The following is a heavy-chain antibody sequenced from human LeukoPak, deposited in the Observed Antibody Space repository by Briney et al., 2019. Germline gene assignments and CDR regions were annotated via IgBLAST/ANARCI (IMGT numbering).Heavy chain of an antibody. D-gene: IGHD3-22*01. CDR2: ISGSGGST. V-gene: IGHV3-23*01. CDR1: GFTFSSYA. CDR3: AKAGRKDYYDSSGHSTFDY. J-gene: IGHJ4*02. Sequence: GGSLRLSCAASGFTFSSYAMSWVRQAPGKGLEWVSAISGSGGSTYYADSVKGRFTISRDNSKNTLYLQINSLRAEDTAVYYCAKAGRKDYYDSSGHSTFDYWGQGTLVTVSS.